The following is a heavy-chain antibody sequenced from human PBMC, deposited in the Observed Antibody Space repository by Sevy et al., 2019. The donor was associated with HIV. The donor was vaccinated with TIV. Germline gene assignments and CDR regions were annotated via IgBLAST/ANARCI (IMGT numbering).Heavy chain of an antibody. CDR1: GFAFYDYS. V-gene: IGHV3-23*01. CDR2: LSFGCGKI. CDR3: ARAGCTRPLDY. J-gene: IGHJ4*02. Sequence: GGSLRLSCAASGFAFYDYSMSWIRQAPGKGLEWVATLSFGCGKINYADSVKGRFTISRDNSKNSFYLQMDNLKVEDTALYYCARAGCTRPLDYWGQGTRVTVSS. D-gene: IGHD2-8*01.